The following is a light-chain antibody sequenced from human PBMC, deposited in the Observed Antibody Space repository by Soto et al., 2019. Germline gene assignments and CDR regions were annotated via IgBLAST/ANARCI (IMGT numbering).Light chain of an antibody. Sequence: QSVLTQPPSASGTPGQRVTISCSGSNSNIGSHTVNWYQQFPGTAPKLLMYNNNQRPSGVPDRFSGSKSGTSASLAISGLQSEDEADYYCSVWDDSLDGGVFGGGTKLTVL. J-gene: IGLJ3*02. CDR1: NSNIGSHT. CDR3: SVWDDSLDGGV. V-gene: IGLV1-44*01. CDR2: NNN.